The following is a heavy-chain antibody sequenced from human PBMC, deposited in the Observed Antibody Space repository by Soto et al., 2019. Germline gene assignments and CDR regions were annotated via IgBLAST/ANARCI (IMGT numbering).Heavy chain of an antibody. CDR3: ARVHGSGSTYFDY. D-gene: IGHD3-10*01. Sequence: PSETLSLTCTVSGGSISSYYWSWIRQPPGKGLEWIGYIYYSGSTNYNPSLKSRVTISVDTSKNQFSLKLSSVTAADTAVYYCARVHGSGSTYFDYWGQGTLVTVSS. CDR2: IYYSGST. CDR1: GGSISSYY. J-gene: IGHJ4*02. V-gene: IGHV4-59*01.